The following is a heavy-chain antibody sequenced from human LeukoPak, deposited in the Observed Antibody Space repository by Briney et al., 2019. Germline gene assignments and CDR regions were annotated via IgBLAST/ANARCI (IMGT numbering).Heavy chain of an antibody. D-gene: IGHD2-15*01. CDR1: GYTLTELS. J-gene: IGHJ3*02. Sequence: GSVKVSCKVSGYTLTELSVHWVRQAPGKGLEWVAFIRYDGSNKYYADSVKGRFTISRDNSKNTLYLQMNSLRAEDTAVYYCAKDGGYCSGGSCYWFVNNDAFDIWGQGTMVTVSS. CDR2: IRYDGSNK. CDR3: AKDGGYCSGGSCYWFVNNDAFDI. V-gene: IGHV3-30*02.